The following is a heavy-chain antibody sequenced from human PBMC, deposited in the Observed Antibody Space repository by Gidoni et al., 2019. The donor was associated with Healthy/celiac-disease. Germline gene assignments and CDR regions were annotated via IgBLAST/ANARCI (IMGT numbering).Heavy chain of an antibody. J-gene: IGHJ6*02. V-gene: IGHV1-69*01. D-gene: IGHD4-17*01. CDR2: IIPIFGTA. CDR1: GGIFSSYA. Sequence: QVQLVQSGAEVKKPGSSVTVSCKASGGIFSSYAISWVRQAPGQGLEWMGGIIPIFGTANYAQKFQGRVTITADESTSTAYMELSSLRAEDTAVYYCASYYGDPPDYGMDVWGQGTTVTVSS. CDR3: ASYYGDPPDYGMDV.